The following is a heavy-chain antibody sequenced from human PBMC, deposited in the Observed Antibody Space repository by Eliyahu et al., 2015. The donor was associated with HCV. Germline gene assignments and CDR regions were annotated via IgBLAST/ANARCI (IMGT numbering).Heavy chain of an antibody. CDR2: IKQDGSEK. CDR1: GFTFSSYW. J-gene: IGHJ6*02. V-gene: IGHV3-7*01. Sequence: EVQLVESGGGLVQPGGSLRLSCAASGFTFSSYWMSWVRQAPGKGLEWVANIKQDGSEKYYVDSVKGRFTISRDNAKNSLYLQMNSLRAEDTAVYYCASIEELRYFDWLLPNYYYYGMDVWGQGTTVTVSS. CDR3: ASIEELRYFDWLLPNYYYYGMDV. D-gene: IGHD3-9*01.